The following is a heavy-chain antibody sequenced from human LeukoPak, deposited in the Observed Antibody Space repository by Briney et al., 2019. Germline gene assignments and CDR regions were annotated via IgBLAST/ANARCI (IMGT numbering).Heavy chain of an antibody. CDR2: IIPIFGTA. D-gene: IGHD2-15*01. V-gene: IGHV1-69*13. CDR1: GGTFSSYA. Sequence: SVKVSCKASGGTFSSYAISWVRQATGQGLEWMGGIIPIFGTANYAQKFQGRVTITADESTSTAYMELSSLRSEDTAVYYCASDHCSGGSCYPRYYYGMDVWGKGTTVTVSS. CDR3: ASDHCSGGSCYPRYYYGMDV. J-gene: IGHJ6*04.